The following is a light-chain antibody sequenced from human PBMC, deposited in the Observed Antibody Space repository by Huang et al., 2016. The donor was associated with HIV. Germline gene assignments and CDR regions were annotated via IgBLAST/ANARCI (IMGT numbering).Light chain of an antibody. CDR3: QQLHSYPIT. CDR2: GAS. V-gene: IGKV1-13*02. Sequence: QLTQSPPSMSASVGDTVIISCRASQDIGTSLAWYQQKTGRAPKLLISGASTLQTGAPARLIGDSAGKYFHLFITGLHPDDFATYYCQQLHSYPITFGQGTRLDIK. J-gene: IGKJ5*01. CDR1: QDIGTS.